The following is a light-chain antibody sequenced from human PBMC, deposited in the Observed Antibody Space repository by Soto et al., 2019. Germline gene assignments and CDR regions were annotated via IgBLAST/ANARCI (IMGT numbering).Light chain of an antibody. V-gene: IGLV2-8*01. J-gene: IGLJ1*01. CDR2: EVS. CDR1: SSYVGGYNY. CDR3: SSYAGSTAYV. Sequence: QSVLTQPPSASGSPGQSVTISCTGTSSYVGGYNYVSWYQQHPGKAPKLMIYEVSKRPSGVPDRFSGSKSGNTASLTVSGLQAEDEADYYCSSYAGSTAYVFGTGTKVTVL.